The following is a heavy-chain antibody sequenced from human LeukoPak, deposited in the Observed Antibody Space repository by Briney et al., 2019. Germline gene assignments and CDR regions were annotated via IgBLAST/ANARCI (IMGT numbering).Heavy chain of an antibody. V-gene: IGHV3-7*01. CDR3: ARGGAYSYGYVGY. CDR1: GFTFSSYW. D-gene: IGHD5-18*01. CDR2: IKQDGSEK. J-gene: IGHJ4*02. Sequence: GGSLRLSCAASGFTFSSYWMIWVRQAPGKGLEWVANIKQDGSEKYYVDSVKGRFTISRDNAKNTVYLQLNSLRAEDTAVYYCARGGAYSYGYVGYWGQGTLVTVSS.